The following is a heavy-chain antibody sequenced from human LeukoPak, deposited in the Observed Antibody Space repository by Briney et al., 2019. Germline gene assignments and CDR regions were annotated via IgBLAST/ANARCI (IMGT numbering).Heavy chain of an antibody. J-gene: IGHJ4*02. V-gene: IGHV3-23*01. CDR3: AKLTTYNYDSNSLFDY. D-gene: IGHD3-22*01. Sequence: GGSLRLSCAASGFTFSSYAMSWVRQAPAKGLEWVSAISGGGGSTYHADSVKGRFTISRDNSKSTLYLQMNSLRAEDTAIYYCAKLTTYNYDSNSLFDYWGQGALVTVSS. CDR2: ISGGGGST. CDR1: GFTFSSYA.